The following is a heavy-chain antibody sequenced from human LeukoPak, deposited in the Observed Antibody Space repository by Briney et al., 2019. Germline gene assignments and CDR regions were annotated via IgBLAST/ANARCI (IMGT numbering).Heavy chain of an antibody. CDR1: GFTVSSNY. Sequence: PGGSLRLSCAASGFTVSSNYMSWVRQAPGKGLEWVSVIYSGGSTYYTASVKGRFTISRDNAKNSLYLQMNSLRAEDTAVYYCAREPTYSSSWHTTCDYWGQGTLVTVSS. CDR2: IYSGGST. J-gene: IGHJ4*02. CDR3: AREPTYSSSWHTTCDY. D-gene: IGHD6-13*01. V-gene: IGHV3-53*01.